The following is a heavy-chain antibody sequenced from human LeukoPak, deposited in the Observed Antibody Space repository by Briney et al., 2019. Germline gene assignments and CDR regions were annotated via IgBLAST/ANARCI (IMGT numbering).Heavy chain of an antibody. Sequence: GSSVNVSCKASDGTFSSYAISWVPQAPGQGLEWMGGIIPIFGTANYAQKFQGRITITPDESTSTAYMELSSLRSEATAVYYCASLVRGPTLYYFDYWGQGTLVTVSS. V-gene: IGHV1-69*01. CDR1: DGTFSSYA. CDR2: IIPIFGTA. D-gene: IGHD3-10*01. J-gene: IGHJ4*02. CDR3: ASLVRGPTLYYFDY.